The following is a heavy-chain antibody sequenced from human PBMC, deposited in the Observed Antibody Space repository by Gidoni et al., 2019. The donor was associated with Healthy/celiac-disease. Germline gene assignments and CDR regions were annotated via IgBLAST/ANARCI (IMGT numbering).Heavy chain of an antibody. CDR2: IYYSGTT. J-gene: IGHJ4*02. Sequence: QSQLQESGPGLVKPSETLSLTCTVSGGSIRSYYWSWIRQPPGKGLEWIGYIYYSGTTNYNPSLKSRVTISVDTSNNQCSLKWTSVTAADTAVYYCARDQRPTDFGGNPGTFDYWGQGTLVTVSS. V-gene: IGHV4-59*01. D-gene: IGHD4-17*01. CDR1: GGSIRSYY. CDR3: ARDQRPTDFGGNPGTFDY.